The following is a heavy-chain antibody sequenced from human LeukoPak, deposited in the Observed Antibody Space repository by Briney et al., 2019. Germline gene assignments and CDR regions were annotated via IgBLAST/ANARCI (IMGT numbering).Heavy chain of an antibody. CDR3: ARGLRYYDSSGYYSEADAFDI. J-gene: IGHJ3*02. CDR1: GYTFTIYD. V-gene: IGHV1-8*01. CDR2: MNPNSGNT. Sequence: GASVKVSCKASGYTFTIYDINWVRQATGQGLEWMGWMNPNSGNTGYAQKVQGRVTMTRTTSISTAYMELSSLRSEDTAVYYCARGLRYYDSSGYYSEADAFDIWGQGTMVTVSS. D-gene: IGHD3-22*01.